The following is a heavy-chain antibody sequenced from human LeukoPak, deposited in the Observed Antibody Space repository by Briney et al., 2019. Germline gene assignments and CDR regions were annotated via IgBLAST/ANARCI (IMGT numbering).Heavy chain of an antibody. Sequence: PGGSLRLSCAASGFTFSKYWMHWVRQPPGKGLVWVSRINNDETNTRYADSVKGRFTISRDNTKNTLYLQMNSLSVEDTAVYYCASDEMDVWGKGTTVIVSS. CDR1: GFTFSKYW. V-gene: IGHV3-74*01. J-gene: IGHJ6*04. CDR2: INNDETNT. CDR3: ASDEMDV.